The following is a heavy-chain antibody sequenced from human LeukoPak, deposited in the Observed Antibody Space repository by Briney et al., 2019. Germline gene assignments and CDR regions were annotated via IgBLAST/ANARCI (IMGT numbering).Heavy chain of an antibody. CDR2: INHRGST. V-gene: IGHV4-34*01. D-gene: IGHD2-15*01. CDR3: ARPQECSATTCTGPFQI. J-gene: IGHJ3*02. CDR1: GGSLSGFY. Sequence: PSETLSLTCAVYGGSLSGFYWNWIRQPPGKGLEWIGEINHRGSTNYNPSLKSRVTMSVDTSKNQFSLKLSSVTAADTAVYYCARPQECSATTCTGPFQIWGLGTLVTVSS.